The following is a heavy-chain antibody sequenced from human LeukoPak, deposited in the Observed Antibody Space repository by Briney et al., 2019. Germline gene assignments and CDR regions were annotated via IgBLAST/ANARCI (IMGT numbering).Heavy chain of an antibody. CDR1: GGSISGVY. CDR2: IYYSGST. V-gene: IGHV4-59*01. CDR3: AREYSYGYFDY. Sequence: SETLSLTCTVSGGSISGVYWSWIRQPPGKGLEWIGYIYYSGSTNYNPSLKSRATISVDTSKNHFSLKLSSVTAADTAMYYCAREYSYGYFDYWGQGTLVTVSS. J-gene: IGHJ4*02. D-gene: IGHD5-18*01.